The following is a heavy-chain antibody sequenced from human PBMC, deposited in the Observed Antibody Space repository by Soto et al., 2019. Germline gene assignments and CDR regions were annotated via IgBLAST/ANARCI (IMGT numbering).Heavy chain of an antibody. D-gene: IGHD3-22*01. CDR3: ARQASGYYYGWFDP. CDR1: GGSILDSTYY. V-gene: IGHV4-39*01. Sequence: QLLLQESGPGLVKPSETLSLTCTVSGGSILDSTYYWAWIRQSPGKGLEWIGTLFYSGGTFYTPSLMSRVPMSVDKSHTQFPLKLSSVTAADTAVYYCARQASGYYYGWFDPWGQGTLVTVSS. J-gene: IGHJ5*02. CDR2: LFYSGGT.